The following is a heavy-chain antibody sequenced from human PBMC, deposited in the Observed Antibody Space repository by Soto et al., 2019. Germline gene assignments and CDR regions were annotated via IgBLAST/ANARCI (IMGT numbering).Heavy chain of an antibody. CDR1: GLTFSNIW. J-gene: IGHJ4*02. D-gene: IGHD1-26*01. V-gene: IGHV3-7*01. Sequence: EVQVVESGGGLVQPGGSLRLSCAVSGLTFSNIWMSWVRQAPGKGLEWVANIKRDGSETYYVDSVKGRFTISRDNAKNPLYLQRTGRREEDRAIYSGTGGVGVWGQGTLVTVSS. CDR2: IKRDGSET. CDR3: TGGVGV.